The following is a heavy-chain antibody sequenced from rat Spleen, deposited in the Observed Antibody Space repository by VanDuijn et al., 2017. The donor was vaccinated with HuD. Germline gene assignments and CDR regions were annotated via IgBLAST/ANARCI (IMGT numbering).Heavy chain of an antibody. CDR3: TRLGGLRSWFTY. CDR2: ISYDGGTT. V-gene: IGHV5-20*01. CDR1: GFNFNNYY. J-gene: IGHJ3*01. Sequence: EVQLVESGVGLVQPARSMVSFCAASGFNFNNYYMAWGRQAATKGLEWVASISYDGGTTYYRDSVKGRFTISRDNAKSSLYLQMISLRSEDTATYYCTRLGGLRSWFTYWGQGTLVTVSS. D-gene: IGHD4-3*01.